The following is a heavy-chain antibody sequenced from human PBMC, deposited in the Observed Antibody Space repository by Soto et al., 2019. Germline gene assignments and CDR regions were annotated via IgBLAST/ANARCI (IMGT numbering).Heavy chain of an antibody. V-gene: IGHV5-51*01. J-gene: IGHJ4*02. D-gene: IGHD5-12*01. CDR3: ARSGPYIVATSGGVDY. Sequence: GESLKISCKGSGYSFTSYWIGWVRQMPGKGLEWMGIIYPGDSDTRYSPSFQGQVTISADKSISNAYLQWSSLKASDTAMYYCARSGPYIVATSGGVDYWGQGTLVTVSS. CDR1: GYSFTSYW. CDR2: IYPGDSDT.